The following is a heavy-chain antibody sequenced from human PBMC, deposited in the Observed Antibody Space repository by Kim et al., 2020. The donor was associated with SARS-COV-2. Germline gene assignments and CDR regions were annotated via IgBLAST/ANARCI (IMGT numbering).Heavy chain of an antibody. CDR3: ARGHFSGSGYPRGGAFDI. V-gene: IGHV6-1*01. CDR1: GDSVSSNSAA. D-gene: IGHD3-22*01. J-gene: IGHJ3*02. Sequence: SQTLSLTCAISGDSVSSNSAAWNWIRQSPSRGLEWLGRTYYRSKWYNDYAVSVKSRITINPDTSKNQFSLQLNSVTPEYTAVYYCARGHFSGSGYPRGGAFDIWGQGTMVTVSS. CDR2: TYYRSKWYN.